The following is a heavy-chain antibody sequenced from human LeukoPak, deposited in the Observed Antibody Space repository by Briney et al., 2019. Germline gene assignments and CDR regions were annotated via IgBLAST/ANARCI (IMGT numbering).Heavy chain of an antibody. Sequence: AAVPVSCTACGYTFTSYYMHWVRQAPGQGLDWMGIINPSGGSTSYAQKFQGRVTMTRDTSTSTVYMELSSLSSEDTAVYYCARDEDIVVVPAAILRYWGQGTLVTVSS. CDR3: ARDEDIVVVPAAILRY. CDR2: INPSGGST. V-gene: IGHV1-46*01. CDR1: GYTFTSYY. J-gene: IGHJ4*02. D-gene: IGHD2-2*01.